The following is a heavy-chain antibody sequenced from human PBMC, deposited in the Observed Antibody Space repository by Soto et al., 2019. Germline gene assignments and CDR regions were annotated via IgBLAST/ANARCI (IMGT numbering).Heavy chain of an antibody. J-gene: IGHJ3*02. CDR1: GGSISSSSYY. V-gene: IGHV4-39*01. CDR2: IYYSGST. CDR3: AYYDSSRDAFDI. Sequence: QLQLQESGPGLVKPSETLSLTCTVSGGSISSSSYYWGWIRQPPGKGLEWIGSIYYSGSTYYNPSLKSRVTISVDTSKNQFSLKLSSVTAADTAVYYCAYYDSSRDAFDIWGQGTMVTVSS. D-gene: IGHD3-22*01.